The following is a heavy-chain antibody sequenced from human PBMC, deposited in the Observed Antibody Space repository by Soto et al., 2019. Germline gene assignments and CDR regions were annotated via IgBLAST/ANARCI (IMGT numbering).Heavy chain of an antibody. Sequence: QVQLQESGPGLVKPSETLSLTCTVSGDSIRNFYWSWIRQPAGKGLEWIGRIYSSGSTDYNASLKSRDSMSVDSSNNQFFLRLTSVTAEDSAVYYCVRDCSGGGCYSDYGMDVWGQGTTVTVSS. CDR1: GDSIRNFY. J-gene: IGHJ6*02. CDR2: IYSSGST. D-gene: IGHD2-15*01. V-gene: IGHV4-4*07. CDR3: VRDCSGGGCYSDYGMDV.